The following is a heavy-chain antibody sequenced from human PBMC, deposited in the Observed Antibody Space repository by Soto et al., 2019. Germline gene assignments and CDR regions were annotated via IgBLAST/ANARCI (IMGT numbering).Heavy chain of an antibody. D-gene: IGHD3-10*01. J-gene: IGHJ6*02. V-gene: IGHV4-31*03. Sequence: QVQLQESGPGLVKPSQTLSLTCTVSGGSISSGGYYWSWIRQHPGKGLEWIGYIYYSGSTCYNPSRKSRVTISVDTSKNQFSLKLSSVAAADTAVYYCARDLRFRGFYGMDVWGQGTTVTVSS. CDR3: ARDLRFRGFYGMDV. CDR2: IYYSGST. CDR1: GGSISSGGYY.